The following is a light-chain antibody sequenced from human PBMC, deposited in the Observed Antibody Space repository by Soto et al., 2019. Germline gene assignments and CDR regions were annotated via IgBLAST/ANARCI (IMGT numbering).Light chain of an antibody. CDR3: QQYDSSVT. CDR2: GAS. V-gene: IGKV3-20*01. J-gene: IGKJ5*01. CDR1: QSVSNNY. Sequence: EIVLTQSPGTLSLSPGERSTLSCRASQSVSNNYLAWYQQKPGQAPRLLIYGASNRATGIPDRFSGSGSGTDFTLTISRLEPEDFAVYYCQQYDSSVTFGQGTRLEIK.